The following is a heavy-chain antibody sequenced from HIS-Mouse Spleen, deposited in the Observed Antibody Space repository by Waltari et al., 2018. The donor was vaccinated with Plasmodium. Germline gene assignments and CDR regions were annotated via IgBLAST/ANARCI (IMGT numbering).Heavy chain of an antibody. Sequence: QLQLQESGPGLVKPSETRSLTCTVPGGSNSSSSYSRGWIRQPPGKGLEWIGSIYYSWSTYYNPSLKSRVTISVDTSKNQFSLKLSSVTAADTAVYYCARDRITGTSYFDYWGQGTLVTVSS. D-gene: IGHD1-7*01. CDR2: IYYSWST. V-gene: IGHV4-39*07. CDR3: ARDRITGTSYFDY. CDR1: GGSNSSSSYS. J-gene: IGHJ4*02.